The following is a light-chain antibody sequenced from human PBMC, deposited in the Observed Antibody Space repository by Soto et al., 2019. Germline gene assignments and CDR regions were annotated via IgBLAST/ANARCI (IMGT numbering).Light chain of an antibody. CDR1: QSVRSGH. CDR2: DAS. Sequence: ESVLTQSPGTLSLSPGDRATLSCRASQSVRSGHLAWYQQKPGQAPRLVIYDASTRATGIPDRFSGGGSGTDFTLTISRVEPEDFAVYYCHQYGRSAGSITFGPGTKVEIK. J-gene: IGKJ3*01. V-gene: IGKV3-20*01. CDR3: HQYGRSAGSIT.